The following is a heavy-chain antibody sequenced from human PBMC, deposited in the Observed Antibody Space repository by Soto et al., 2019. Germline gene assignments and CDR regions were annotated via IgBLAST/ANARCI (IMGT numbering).Heavy chain of an antibody. D-gene: IGHD6-13*01. CDR2: IIPIFGTA. Sequence: QVQLVQSGAEVKKPGSSVKVSCKASGGTFSSYAISWVRQAPGQGLEWMGGIIPIFGTANYAQKFQGRVTITGDESTSTAYRERGGLGSEDTAVYYGAGGYSSPRTVVLSAPWGQGTWSPSPQ. CDR1: GGTFSSYA. CDR3: AGGYSSPRTVVLSAP. J-gene: IGHJ5*02. V-gene: IGHV1-69*01.